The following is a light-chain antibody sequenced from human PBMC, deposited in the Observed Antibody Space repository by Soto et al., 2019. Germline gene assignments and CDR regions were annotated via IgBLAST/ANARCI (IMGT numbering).Light chain of an antibody. V-gene: IGLV2-14*01. CDR3: NSYTSSSTVV. Sequence: QSVLTQPASVSGSPGQSITISCTGTSSDVGGYNYVSWYQQHPGKAPKLMIYEVTNRPSGVSNRFSGSKSGNTASLIISGLQAEDEADYYCNSYTSSSTVVFGGGTQLTVL. J-gene: IGLJ2*01. CDR2: EVT. CDR1: SSDVGGYNY.